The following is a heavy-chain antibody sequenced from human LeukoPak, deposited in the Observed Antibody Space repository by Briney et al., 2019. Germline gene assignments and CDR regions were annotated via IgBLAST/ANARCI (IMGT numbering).Heavy chain of an antibody. CDR3: AAVGTAMVTLGY. D-gene: IGHD5-18*01. CDR2: ISGYNGYT. J-gene: IGHJ4*02. Sequence: ASVKVSCKASGYTFTSYGISWVRQAPGQGLEWMGWISGYNGYTHYAHNLQGRVTMTTDTSTSTAYMELSSLRSEDTAVYYCAAVGTAMVTLGYWGQGTLVTVSS. V-gene: IGHV1-18*01. CDR1: GYTFTSYG.